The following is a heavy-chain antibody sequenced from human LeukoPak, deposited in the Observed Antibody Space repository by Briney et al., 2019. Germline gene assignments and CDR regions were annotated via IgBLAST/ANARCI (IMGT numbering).Heavy chain of an antibody. CDR2: ISSSSSYI. J-gene: IGHJ6*03. D-gene: IGHD3-22*01. CDR3: ARDSLDYYDSRGYAYYYYMDV. Sequence: PGGSLRLSCAASGFTFSSYSMNWVRQPPGEGLEWVSAISSSSSYIYFADSVKGRFTISRDNAKNSLYLQMNSLRAEDTAVYYCARDSLDYYDSRGYAYYYYMDVWGKGTTVTVSS. CDR1: GFTFSSYS. V-gene: IGHV3-21*01.